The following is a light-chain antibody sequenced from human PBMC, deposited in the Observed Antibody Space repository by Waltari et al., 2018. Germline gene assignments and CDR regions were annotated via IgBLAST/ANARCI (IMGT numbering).Light chain of an antibody. CDR1: ELPRKY. Sequence: YALSQPPSVSVSPGQTARITCSGHELPRKYAYWFQQKSGQAPRLVMYEDTKRPSGIPERFSGSSSGTVATLTISGAQVDDEADYYCYSSDSTGLRVFGGGTTVVVL. V-gene: IGLV3-10*01. CDR3: YSSDSTGLRV. CDR2: EDT. J-gene: IGLJ1*01.